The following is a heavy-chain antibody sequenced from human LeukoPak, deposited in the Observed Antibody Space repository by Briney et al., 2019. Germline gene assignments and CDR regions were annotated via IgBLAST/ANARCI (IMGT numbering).Heavy chain of an antibody. D-gene: IGHD3-22*01. V-gene: IGHV1-18*01. CDR3: ARGGKYYYDSSGSFYYYYMDV. CDR2: IAPNNGNI. Sequence: GASVKVSCKASGYTFTTYGITWVLQAPGQELEWMGWIAPNNGNINYAQKFQGRFTMTTDTSTTTAYMELRSLRSDDTAVYYCARGGKYYYDSSGSFYYYYMDVWGKGTTVTISS. CDR1: GYTFTTYG. J-gene: IGHJ6*03.